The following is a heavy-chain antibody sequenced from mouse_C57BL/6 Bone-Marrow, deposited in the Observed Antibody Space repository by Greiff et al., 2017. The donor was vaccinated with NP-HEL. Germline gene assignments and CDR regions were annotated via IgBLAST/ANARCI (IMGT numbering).Heavy chain of an antibody. J-gene: IGHJ1*03. D-gene: IGHD1-1*01. CDR1: GFSLTSYG. Sequence: VQLQQSGPGLVQPSQSLSITCTVSGFSLTSYGVHWVRQSPGKGLEWLGVIWSGGSTDYNAACISRMSISYYNSKSQAFIKMNSLLADDTAIYYSARNGDYYGSRGSFDVWGTGTTVTVSS. CDR3: ARNGDYYGSRGSFDV. V-gene: IGHV2-2*01. CDR2: IWSGGST.